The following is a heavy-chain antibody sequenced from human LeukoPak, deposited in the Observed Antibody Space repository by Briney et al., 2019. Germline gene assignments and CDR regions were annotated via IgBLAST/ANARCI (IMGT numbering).Heavy chain of an antibody. CDR2: INPSGGST. CDR1: GYTFTSYY. J-gene: IGHJ5*02. CDR3: ARGYYVIAP. Sequence: ASVKVSCKASGYTFTSYYMHWVRQAPGQGLEWMGIINPSGGSTTYAQKFQGRVTMTGDTPTSTVYMELSSLRSEDAAVYYCARGYYVIAPWGQGTLVTVSS. V-gene: IGHV1-46*01. D-gene: IGHD3-9*01.